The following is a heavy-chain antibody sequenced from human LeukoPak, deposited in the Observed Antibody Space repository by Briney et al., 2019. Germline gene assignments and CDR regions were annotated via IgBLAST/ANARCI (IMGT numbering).Heavy chain of an antibody. CDR1: GLTFSGYD. J-gene: IGHJ4*02. V-gene: IGHV3-23*01. D-gene: IGHD2-2*01. Sequence: GGSLRLSCAASGLTFSGYDMSWVRQAPGKGLEWVSTISASGDNTYYAGSVKGRFTISRDNSKNTLYLQMDSLRAEDTAVYYCAKRFCSATRCFHFDYWGQGTLVTVSS. CDR3: AKRFCSATRCFHFDY. CDR2: ISASGDNT.